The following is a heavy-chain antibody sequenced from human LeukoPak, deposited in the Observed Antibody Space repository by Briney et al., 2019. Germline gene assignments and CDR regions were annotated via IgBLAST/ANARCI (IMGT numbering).Heavy chain of an antibody. CDR1: GHSFTSYW. V-gene: IGHV5-10-1*01. Sequence: GESLKISSKGSGHSFTSYWISWVRQMPGEGLERMGRIDPKNSDTVYSPSFQGHVTISADRSIDTAYLQWSGLRASDTGMYYCARHALGGSGRYYFDYWGRGTLVPVSS. CDR2: IDPKNSDT. CDR3: ARHALGGSGRYYFDY. J-gene: IGHJ4*02. D-gene: IGHD6-19*01.